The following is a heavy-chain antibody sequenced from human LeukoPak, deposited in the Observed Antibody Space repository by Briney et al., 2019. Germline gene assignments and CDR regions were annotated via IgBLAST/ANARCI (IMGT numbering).Heavy chain of an antibody. V-gene: IGHV3-73*01. D-gene: IGHD5-24*01. CDR3: TRHGRVGYNG. J-gene: IGHJ4*02. CDR1: GFAFRTSA. Sequence: GGSLRLSCAASGFAFRTSAMHWVRQASGKGLEWVGRIRSKANSYATAYAASVKGRFTISRDDSKNTAYLQMNSLKTEDTAVYYCTRHGRVGYNGWGQGTLVTVSS. CDR2: IRSKANSYAT.